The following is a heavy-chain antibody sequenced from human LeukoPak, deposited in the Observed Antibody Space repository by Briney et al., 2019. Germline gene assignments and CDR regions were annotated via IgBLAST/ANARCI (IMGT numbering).Heavy chain of an antibody. J-gene: IGHJ4*02. CDR2: ISAYNGNT. V-gene: IGHV1-18*01. D-gene: IGHD2-2*02. CDR3: ARVDVVVPAAIPPDY. CDR1: GYTFTSYG. Sequence: ASVTVSFKASGYTFTSYGISWVRQAPGQGLELMGWISAYNGNTNYAQKLQGRVTMTTDTSTSTAYMELRSLRSDDTAVYYCARVDVVVPAAIPPDYWGQGTLVTVSS.